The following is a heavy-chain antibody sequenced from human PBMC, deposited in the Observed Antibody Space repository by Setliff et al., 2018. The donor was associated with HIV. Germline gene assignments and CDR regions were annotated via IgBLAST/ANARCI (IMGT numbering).Heavy chain of an antibody. D-gene: IGHD2-8*01. V-gene: IGHV3-30*04. Sequence: GGSLRLSCAVSGIIFNDYTMHWVRQAPGKGLEWVAVISHDGNKKYYADSVKGRFTISRDNSKNTLFLQLNSLRSADTGTYYCARVDVLLAYAANPRVGALDQWGQGTLVTVSS. CDR1: GIIFNDYT. CDR2: ISHDGNKK. J-gene: IGHJ4*02. CDR3: ARVDVLLAYAANPRVGALDQ.